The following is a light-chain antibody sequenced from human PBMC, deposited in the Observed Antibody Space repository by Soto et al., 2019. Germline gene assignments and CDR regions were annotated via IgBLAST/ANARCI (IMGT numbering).Light chain of an antibody. Sequence: EIVLTQSPGTLSISLGERATLSCRSSQSVSDSYLAWYQQRVGQAPRLLIYGASNRATDIPDRFSGSGSGTDFTLTIPRLEPEDFAVYYCHQYGGSPYAFGQGTKLEIK. CDR3: HQYGGSPYA. CDR1: QSVSDSY. J-gene: IGKJ2*01. V-gene: IGKV3-20*01. CDR2: GAS.